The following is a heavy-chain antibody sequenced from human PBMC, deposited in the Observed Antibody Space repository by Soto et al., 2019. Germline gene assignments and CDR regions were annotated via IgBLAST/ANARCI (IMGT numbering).Heavy chain of an antibody. Sequence: SVKVSCKASGGTFSSYAISWVRQAPGQGLEWMGGIIPIFGTANYAQKFQGRVTITADESTSTAYMELSSLRSEDTAVYYCARDGARVGGAVPYWGQGTLVTVSS. V-gene: IGHV1-69*13. D-gene: IGHD1-26*01. CDR3: ARDGARVGGAVPY. CDR2: IIPIFGTA. CDR1: GGTFSSYA. J-gene: IGHJ4*02.